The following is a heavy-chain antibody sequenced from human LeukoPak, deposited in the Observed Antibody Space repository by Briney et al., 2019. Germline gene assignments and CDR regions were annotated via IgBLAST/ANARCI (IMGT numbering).Heavy chain of an antibody. CDR1: GFTFSSYG. V-gene: IGHV3-30*03. CDR3: ARDEPQTYYDFWSGYYNPPNFDY. J-gene: IGHJ4*02. CDR2: ISYDGSNK. D-gene: IGHD3-3*01. Sequence: GGSLRLSCAASGFTFSSYGMHWVRQAPGKGLEWVAVISYDGSNKYYADSVKGRFTISRDNSKNTLYLQMNSLRAEDTAVYYCARDEPQTYYDFWSGYYNPPNFDYWGQGTLVTVSS.